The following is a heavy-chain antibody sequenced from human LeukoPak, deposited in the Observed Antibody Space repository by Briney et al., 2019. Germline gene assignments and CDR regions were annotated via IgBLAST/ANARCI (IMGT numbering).Heavy chain of an antibody. CDR2: IRHDGANQ. V-gene: IGHV3-30*02. J-gene: IGHJ4*02. CDR3: ARSRNVRTFDY. Sequence: GGSLRLSCAASGFTLSSYGIHWARQAPGKGLEWVTFIRHDGANQHYGDSVKGRFTISRDNLKNTVFLQMNRVRAEDTAVYFCARSRNVRTFDYWGQGTLVAVSS. CDR1: GFTLSSYG.